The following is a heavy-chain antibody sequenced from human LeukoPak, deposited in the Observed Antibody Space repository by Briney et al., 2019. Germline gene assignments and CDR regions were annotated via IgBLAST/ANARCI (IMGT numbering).Heavy chain of an antibody. D-gene: IGHD1/OR15-1a*01. CDR3: AKAPSSRVSIQLWNNFDY. CDR2: ISGSGGST. V-gene: IGHV3-23*01. CDR1: GFTFSRFG. J-gene: IGHJ4*02. Sequence: QPGGSLRLSCAASGFTFSRFGMNWVRQAPGKGLEWVSAISGSGGSTHYADSVKGRFTISRDNSKNTLYLQMNSLRAEDTALYYCAKAPSSRVSIQLWNNFDYWGQGTLVTVSS.